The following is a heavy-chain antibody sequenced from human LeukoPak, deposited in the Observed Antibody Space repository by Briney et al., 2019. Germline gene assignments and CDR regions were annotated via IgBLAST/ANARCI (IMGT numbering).Heavy chain of an antibody. Sequence: PGGSLRLSCAASGFTFSSYGMHWVRQAPGKGLEWVAVISYDGSNKYYADSVKGRFTTSRDNSKNTLYLQMNSLRAEDTAVYYCAKVLPTYDILTGFFDYWGQGTLVTVSS. J-gene: IGHJ4*02. CDR1: GFTFSSYG. CDR2: ISYDGSNK. D-gene: IGHD3-9*01. CDR3: AKVLPTYDILTGFFDY. V-gene: IGHV3-30*18.